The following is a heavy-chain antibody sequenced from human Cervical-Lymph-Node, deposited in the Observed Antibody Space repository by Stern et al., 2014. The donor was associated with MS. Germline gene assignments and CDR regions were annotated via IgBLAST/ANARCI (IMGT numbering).Heavy chain of an antibody. J-gene: IGHJ4*02. CDR2: IYPGDSDT. CDR1: GYSFTSYW. D-gene: IGHD1/OR15-1a*01. V-gene: IGHV5-51*01. Sequence: EVQLVQSGAEVKKPGDSLKISCKASGYSFTSYWIGWGRQMRGKGLEPMGLIYPGDSDTRSTRSFQGKVTISADRSISTAYLQWSSLKASDTAMYYCVRQAPEQTLDYWGQGTLVTVSS. CDR3: VRQAPEQTLDY.